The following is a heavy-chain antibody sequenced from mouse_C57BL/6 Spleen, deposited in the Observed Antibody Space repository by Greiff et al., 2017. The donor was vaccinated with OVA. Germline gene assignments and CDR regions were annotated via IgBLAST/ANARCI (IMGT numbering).Heavy chain of an antibody. J-gene: IGHJ4*01. CDR3: ARGALYGNYDYYAMDY. V-gene: IGHV5-4*03. CDR2: ISDGGSYT. CDR1: GFTFSSYA. D-gene: IGHD2-1*01. Sequence: EVNVVESGGGLVKPGGSLKLSCAASGFTFSSYAMSWVRQTPEKRLEWVATISDGGSYTYYPDNVKGRFTITRDNAKNNLYLQMSHLKSEDTAMYYCARGALYGNYDYYAMDYWGQGTSVTVSS.